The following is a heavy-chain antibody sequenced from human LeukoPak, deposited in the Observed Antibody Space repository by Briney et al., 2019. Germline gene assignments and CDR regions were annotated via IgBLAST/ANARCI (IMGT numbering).Heavy chain of an antibody. D-gene: IGHD6-6*01. CDR3: AKAGIGGSSLYYFDY. J-gene: IGHJ4*02. CDR2: IYSGAST. CDR1: GFTVSSSY. V-gene: IGHV3-53*01. Sequence: PGGSLRLSCAVSGFTVSSSYMSWVRQAPGKGLEWVSVIYSGASTYYADSVKGRFTISRDNSKNTLYLQMNSLRAEDTAVYYCAKAGIGGSSLYYFDYWGQGTLVTVSS.